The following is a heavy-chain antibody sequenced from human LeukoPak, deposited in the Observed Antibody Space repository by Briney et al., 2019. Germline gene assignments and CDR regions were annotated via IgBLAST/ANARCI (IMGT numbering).Heavy chain of an antibody. CDR2: ISSSSSTM. J-gene: IGHJ4*02. V-gene: IGHV3-48*01. D-gene: IGHD2-2*01. CDR1: GFTFRSYS. CDR3: ARDLCTNTICSFDY. Sequence: GGSLRLSCADSGFTFRSYSMNWVRQAPGKGLEWVSYISSSSSTMYYADSVKGRFTVSRDNAKNSLHLQMNSLRAEDTAVYYCARDLCTNTICSFDYWGQGTLVTVSS.